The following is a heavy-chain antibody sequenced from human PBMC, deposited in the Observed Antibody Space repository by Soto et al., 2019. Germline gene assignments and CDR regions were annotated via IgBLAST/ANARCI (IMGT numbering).Heavy chain of an antibody. J-gene: IGHJ5*02. D-gene: IGHD2-2*01. CDR3: ARFSQLLSWYWFDP. CDR2: IYHSGST. Sequence: QVQLQESGPGLVKPSGTLSLTCAVSSGSISSSNWCSWVRQPPGKGLEWIGGIYHSGSTNYNPSLKSRVTISVDKSKNQFSLKLGSVTAADTAVYYCARFSQLLSWYWFDPWGQGTLVTASS. V-gene: IGHV4-4*02. CDR1: SGSISSSNW.